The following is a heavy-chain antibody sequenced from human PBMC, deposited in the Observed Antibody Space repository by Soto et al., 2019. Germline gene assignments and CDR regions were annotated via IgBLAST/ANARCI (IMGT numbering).Heavy chain of an antibody. J-gene: IGHJ5*02. V-gene: IGHV4-34*01. CDR3: ATRITVFGLLIPPFDP. Sequence: SETLSLTCAVYGGSVNGYYWNWIRQPPGEGLEWIGEINHTGGTHYNPSLKSRVTMSVDTSKNQFSLRLSSVTAADTAIYYCATRITVFGLLIPPFDPWGQGTQVTVSS. CDR1: GGSVNGYY. D-gene: IGHD3-3*01. CDR2: INHTGGT.